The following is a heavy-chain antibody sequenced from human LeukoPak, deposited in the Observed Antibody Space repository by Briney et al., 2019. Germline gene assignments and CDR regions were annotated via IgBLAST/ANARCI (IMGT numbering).Heavy chain of an antibody. V-gene: IGHV3-7*01. CDR3: ARDSYSSGWYGWAFDI. J-gene: IGHJ3*02. CDR1: GFTFSCYW. D-gene: IGHD6-19*01. CDR2: IKQDGSEK. Sequence: GGSLRLSCAASGFTFSCYWMSWVRQAPGKGLEWVANIKQDGSEKYYVDSVKGRFTISRDNAKNSLYLQMNSLRAEDTAVHYCARDSYSSGWYGWAFDIWGQGTMVTVSS.